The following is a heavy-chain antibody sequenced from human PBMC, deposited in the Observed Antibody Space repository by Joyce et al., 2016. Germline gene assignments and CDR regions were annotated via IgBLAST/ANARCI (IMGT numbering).Heavy chain of an antibody. CDR2: IRSKPNNYAT. J-gene: IGHJ4*02. CDR3: TRGYCSGGSCLNFDY. Sequence: EVQLVESGGGLVQPGGSLKLSCAASGFTCSGSAMHWVRQVSGKGLEWVARIRSKPNNYATAYAASLKGRFTISRDDSKNTAYLQMNSLKTEDTAVYYCTRGYCSGGSCLNFDYWGQGTLVTVSS. D-gene: IGHD2-15*01. V-gene: IGHV3-73*02. CDR1: GFTCSGSA.